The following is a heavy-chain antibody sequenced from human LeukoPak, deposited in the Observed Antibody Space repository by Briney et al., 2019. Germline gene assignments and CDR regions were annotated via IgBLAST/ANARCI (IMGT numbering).Heavy chain of an antibody. CDR2: ISSSGSTI. D-gene: IGHD2-15*01. Sequence: LSLTCTVSGGSISNYYWSWIRQPPGKGLEWVSYISSSGSTIYYADSVKGRFTISRDNAKNSLYLQMNSLRAEDTAVYYCAREDSDCSGGSCYVDYWGQGTLVTVSS. CDR3: AREDSDCSGGSCYVDY. V-gene: IGHV3-11*01. CDR1: GGSISNYY. J-gene: IGHJ4*02.